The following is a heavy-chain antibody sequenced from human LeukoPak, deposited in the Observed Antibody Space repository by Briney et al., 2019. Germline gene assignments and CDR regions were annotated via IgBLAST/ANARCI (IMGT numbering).Heavy chain of an antibody. D-gene: IGHD1-26*01. CDR3: AKDPREGSYYTEPTFDY. Sequence: PGGSLRLSCVGSGFTFRSHAMSWVRQAPEKGLEFVSGIYENGGTTYYADSVKGRFTISRDNSKNTLYLQMNSLRAEDTAVYYCAKDPREGSYYTEPTFDYWGQGTLVTVSS. CDR2: IYENGGTT. J-gene: IGHJ4*02. V-gene: IGHV3-23*01. CDR1: GFTFRSHA.